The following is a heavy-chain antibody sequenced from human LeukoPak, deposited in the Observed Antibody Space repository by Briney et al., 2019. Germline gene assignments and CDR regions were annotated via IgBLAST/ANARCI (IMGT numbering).Heavy chain of an antibody. CDR3: ATGGACSGGSCYGYFDY. J-gene: IGHJ4*02. Sequence: AGGSLRLSCAASGFTFSSYSMNWVRQAPGKGLEWVSSISSSSSYIYYADSVKGRFTISRDNAKNSLYLQMNSLRAEDTAVYYCATGGACSGGSCYGYFDYWGQGTLVTVSS. CDR2: ISSSSSYI. D-gene: IGHD2-15*01. CDR1: GFTFSSYS. V-gene: IGHV3-21*01.